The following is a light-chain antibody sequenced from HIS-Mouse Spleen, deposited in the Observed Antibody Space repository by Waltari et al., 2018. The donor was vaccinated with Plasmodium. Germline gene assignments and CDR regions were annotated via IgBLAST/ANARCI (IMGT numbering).Light chain of an antibody. CDR1: KLGDKY. J-gene: IGLJ2*01. CDR3: QAWDSSTVV. V-gene: IGLV3-1*01. CDR2: QDR. Sequence: SYELTQPPSVSVSPGQTASITCSGDKLGDKYACWYQQKPGQSPVSVIYQDRKRPSGIPERFSGSNSGNTATLTISGTQAMDEADYYCQAWDSSTVVFGGGTKLTVL.